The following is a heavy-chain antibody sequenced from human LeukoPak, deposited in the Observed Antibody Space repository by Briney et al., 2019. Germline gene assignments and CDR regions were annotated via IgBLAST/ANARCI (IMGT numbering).Heavy chain of an antibody. J-gene: IGHJ3*02. CDR1: GFIVSTNY. V-gene: IGHV3-66*01. D-gene: IGHD6-13*01. CDR2: IYSGGST. Sequence: GGSLRLSCAASGFIVSTNYMSWVCQAPGKGLEWVSLIYSGGSTYYADSLKGRFIISRDTSKNTLYLQMNSLRAEDAAVYCCAKAGAGSSWYWAFDIWGQGTMVTVSS. CDR3: AKAGAGSSWYWAFDI.